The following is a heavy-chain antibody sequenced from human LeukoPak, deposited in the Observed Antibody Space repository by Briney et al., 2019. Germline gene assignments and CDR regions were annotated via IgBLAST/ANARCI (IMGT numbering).Heavy chain of an antibody. V-gene: IGHV4-4*07. CDR3: ARGGGIVSLS. D-gene: IGHD2-15*01. CDR1: GGSLSSYY. CDR2: IYPSGST. J-gene: IGHJ4*02. Sequence: PSEPLPLTCSVSGGSLSSYYWSWIRPPAGKGLEWIGRIYPSGSTNYNPSLKSRVTISVEPSKNQSSLKLTSVPAADTAVYSCARGGGIVSLSWGQGTLVTVSS.